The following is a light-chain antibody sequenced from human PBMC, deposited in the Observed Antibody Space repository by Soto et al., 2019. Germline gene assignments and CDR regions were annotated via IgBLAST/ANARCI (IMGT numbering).Light chain of an antibody. CDR2: GVR. J-gene: IGLJ1*01. Sequence: QSVLTPPTSVSGSPGHSITICCTGNRNDIGAFDSVSWYQQHPGKAPRLLIHGVRNRPPTISSRFSASKSGLTASLTIPGLRAEDEADYYCNSFTNSRFYHFGPGTKV. CDR1: RNDIGAFDS. CDR3: NSFTNSRFYH. V-gene: IGLV2-14*01.